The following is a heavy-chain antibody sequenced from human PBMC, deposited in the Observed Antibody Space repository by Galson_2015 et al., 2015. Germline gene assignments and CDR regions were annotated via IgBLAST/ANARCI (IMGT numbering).Heavy chain of an antibody. D-gene: IGHD5-18*01. V-gene: IGHV4-59*01. J-gene: IGHJ5*02. Sequence: ETLSLTCTVSGGSISSYYWSWIRPPPGKGLEWIGYIYYSGSTNYNPSLKSRVTISVDTSKNQFSLKLSSVTAADTAVYYCARGDRGYFWFDPWGQGTLVTVSS. CDR3: ARGDRGYFWFDP. CDR2: IYYSGST. CDR1: GGSISSYY.